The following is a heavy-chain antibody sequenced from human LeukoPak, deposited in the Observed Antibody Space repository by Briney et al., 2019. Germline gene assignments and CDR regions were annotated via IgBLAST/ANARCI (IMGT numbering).Heavy chain of an antibody. CDR3: AREREGSNYFDY. Sequence: ASVKVSCKASGYTFTSYDINWVRQATGQGLEWMGWMNPNSGNTGYAQKFQGRVTMTRNTSISTAYMELSSLRSEDTAVYYCAREREGSNYFDYWGQGTLVTVSS. CDR2: MNPNSGNT. J-gene: IGHJ4*02. V-gene: IGHV1-8*01. CDR1: GYTFTSYD. D-gene: IGHD1-26*01.